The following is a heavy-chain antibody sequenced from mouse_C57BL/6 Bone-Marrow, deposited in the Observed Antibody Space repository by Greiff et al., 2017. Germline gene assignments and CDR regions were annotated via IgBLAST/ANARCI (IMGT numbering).Heavy chain of an antibody. V-gene: IGHV6-6*01. Sequence: EVKVVESGGGLVQPGGSMKLSCAASGFTFSDAWMDWVRQSPEKGLEWVAEIRNKANNHATYYAESVKGRFTISRDDSKSSVYLQMNSLRSEDTGIYYCTLRRVYYYAMDYWGQGTSVTVSS. CDR3: TLRRVYYYAMDY. CDR2: IRNKANNHAT. J-gene: IGHJ4*01. CDR1: GFTFSDAW. D-gene: IGHD2-12*01.